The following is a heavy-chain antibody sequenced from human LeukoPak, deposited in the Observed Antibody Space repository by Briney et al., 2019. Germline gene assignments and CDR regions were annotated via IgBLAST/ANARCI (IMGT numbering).Heavy chain of an antibody. J-gene: IGHJ5*02. V-gene: IGHV3-7*01. Sequence: ETLSLTCTVSGFSISSGYYWGWIRQPPGKGLEWVANIKQDGSEKYYVDSVKGRFTISRDNAKNSLYLQMNSLRAEDTAVYYCARVGDGRFDPWGQGTLVTVSS. CDR2: IKQDGSEK. CDR3: ARVGDGRFDP. CDR1: GFSISSGYY. D-gene: IGHD5-24*01.